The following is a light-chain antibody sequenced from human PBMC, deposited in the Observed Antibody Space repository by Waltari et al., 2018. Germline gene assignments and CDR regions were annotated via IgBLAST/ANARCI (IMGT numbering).Light chain of an antibody. CDR1: QSLLHSNGYNY. J-gene: IGKJ1*01. CDR2: LGS. Sequence: DIVMTQSPLSLAVTPGEPASISCRSSQSLLHSNGYNYLDWYLQKPGQSPQLLIYLGSHRASGVPDRFSGSGSGTDFTLKISRVEAEDVGVYYCMQALQTPAFGLGTGVEIK. CDR3: MQALQTPA. V-gene: IGKV2-28*01.